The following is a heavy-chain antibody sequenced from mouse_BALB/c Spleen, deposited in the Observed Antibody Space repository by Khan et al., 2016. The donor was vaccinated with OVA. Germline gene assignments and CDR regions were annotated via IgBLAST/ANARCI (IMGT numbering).Heavy chain of an antibody. V-gene: IGHV5-6*01. CDR2: ISSGGDYT. J-gene: IGHJ3*01. CDR1: GFTFSSYS. D-gene: IGHD4-1*01. CDR3: ARHLTGSFAY. Sequence: EVQRVESGGDLVEPGGSLKLSCAASGFTFSSYSMSWVRQTPDKRLEWVATISSGGDYTYYPDIVKGRFTISRDTVKNTLYLQMSSLKSEDTAMYYCARHLTGSFAYWGQGTLVAVSA.